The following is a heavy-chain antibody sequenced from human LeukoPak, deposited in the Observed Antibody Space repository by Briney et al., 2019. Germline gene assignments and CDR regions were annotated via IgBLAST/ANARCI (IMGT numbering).Heavy chain of an antibody. D-gene: IGHD3-10*01. V-gene: IGHV1-3*01. CDR1: RYTFTTYS. CDR2: INVGNGNT. J-gene: IGHJ4*02. CDR3: ARDLIVYGSGSYFDY. Sequence: GASVKVSCKTSRYTFTTYSIHWVRQAPGQGLEWMAWINVGNGNTKYSQNFQGRLTITTDTSASTAYMELSSLRSEDTALYFCARDLIVYGSGSYFDYWGQGTLVTVSS.